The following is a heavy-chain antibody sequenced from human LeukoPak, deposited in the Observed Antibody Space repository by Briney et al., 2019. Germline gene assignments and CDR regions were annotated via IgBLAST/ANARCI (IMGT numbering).Heavy chain of an antibody. CDR2: IKQDGSEK. CDR1: GFTFSNYW. V-gene: IGHV3-7*01. Sequence: GGSLRLSCVASGFTFSNYWMSWVRQSPGKGLEWVANIKQDGSEKYYVDSVKGRFTISRDNAKNSLFLQMISLRAEDTAMYYCARDPPARSRYFDLWGRGTLVTVSS. CDR3: ARDPPARSRYFDL. J-gene: IGHJ2*01.